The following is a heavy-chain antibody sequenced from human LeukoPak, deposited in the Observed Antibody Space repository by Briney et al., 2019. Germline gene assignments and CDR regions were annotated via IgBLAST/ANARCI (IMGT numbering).Heavy chain of an antibody. CDR3: ARLPDDGDLWIDY. V-gene: IGHV3-33*08. CDR2: IWYDGSNK. CDR1: GFTFSSYW. J-gene: IGHJ4*02. Sequence: QAGGSLRLSCVASGFTFSSYWMSWVRQAPGKGLEWVAVIWYDGSNKYYADSVKGRFTISRDNSKNTLYLQMNSLRAEDTAVYYCARLPDDGDLWIDYWGQGTLVTVSS. D-gene: IGHD4-17*01.